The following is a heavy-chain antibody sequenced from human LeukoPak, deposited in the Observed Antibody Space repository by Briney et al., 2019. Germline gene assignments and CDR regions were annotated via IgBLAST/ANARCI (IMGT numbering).Heavy chain of an antibody. CDR2: IHYSGNT. V-gene: IGHV4-39*01. CDR3: ARVEMATTAFDY. J-gene: IGHJ4*02. D-gene: IGHD5-24*01. Sequence: SETLSLTCTVSGVSISSSNSYWGWIRQPPGKGLEWIGSIHYSGNTYYNASLKSQVSISIDTSKNRFSLKLTSVTAADTAVYYCARVEMATTAFDYWGQGTLVTVSS. CDR1: GVSISSSNSY.